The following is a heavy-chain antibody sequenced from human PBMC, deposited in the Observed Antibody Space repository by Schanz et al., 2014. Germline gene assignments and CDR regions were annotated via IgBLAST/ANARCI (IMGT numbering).Heavy chain of an antibody. CDR1: GFTFSDYY. V-gene: IGHV3-11*05. CDR2: ISNSGTYT. J-gene: IGHJ4*02. CDR3: VKDDRGDVVVVAANY. D-gene: IGHD2-15*01. Sequence: QVQLVESGGGLVKPGGSLRLSCAASGFTFSDYYMTWMRQAPGKGLEWISYISNSGTYTKYADSVKGRFVISRDNARSSLYLQMSSLRDGDTAVYYCVKDDRGDVVVVAANYWGQGAQVIVSS.